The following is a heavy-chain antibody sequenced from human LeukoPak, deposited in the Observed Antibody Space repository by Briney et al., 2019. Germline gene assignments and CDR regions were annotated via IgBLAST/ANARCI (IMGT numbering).Heavy chain of an antibody. CDR3: ARVFNYMDV. V-gene: IGHV3-7*01. CDR1: GFTFSTYW. D-gene: IGHD3-3*01. J-gene: IGHJ6*03. CDR2: IKEDGSEQ. Sequence: GGSLRLSCAASGFTFSTYWMTWVRRAPGKGLEWVANIKEDGSEQHYVDSLKGRFTISRDNAKNSLYLQMNSLRGEDTAVYYCARVFNYMDVWGKGTTVTVSS.